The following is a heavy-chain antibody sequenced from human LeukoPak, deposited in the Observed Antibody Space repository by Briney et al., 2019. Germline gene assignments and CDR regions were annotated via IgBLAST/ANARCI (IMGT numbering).Heavy chain of an antibody. D-gene: IGHD1-26*01. CDR2: IYSGSRT. J-gene: IGHJ4*02. V-gene: IGHV3-53*01. CDR1: GFTVCSSY. CDR3: ARLSRSYYAADY. Sequence: TGGSLRLSCVAPGFTVCSSYMGWVREALGKRLEWVSVIYSGSRTYCADSKKGRFTLSRYNSKNTLYLQKNSLRAEDTAVYYCARLSRSYYAADYWGQGTLVTVSS.